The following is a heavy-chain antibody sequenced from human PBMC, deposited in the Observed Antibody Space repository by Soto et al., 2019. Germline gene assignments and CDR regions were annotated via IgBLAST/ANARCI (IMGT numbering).Heavy chain of an antibody. CDR3: ANGNPATFGGLTVQYYYGMDV. CDR2: IIPLFGTA. D-gene: IGHD3-16*02. V-gene: IGHV1-69*13. CDR1: GGTFINYD. Sequence: GASVKVSCKASGGTFINYDISWVRQAPGQGXEWMGGIIPLFGTANYAQKFQGRLTITADESTSTAYMELSSLRSDDTAVHYCANGNPATFGGLTVQYYYGMDVWGQGTTVTVSS. J-gene: IGHJ6*02.